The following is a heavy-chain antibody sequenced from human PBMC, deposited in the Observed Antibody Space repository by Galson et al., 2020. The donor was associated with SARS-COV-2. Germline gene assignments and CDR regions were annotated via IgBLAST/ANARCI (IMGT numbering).Heavy chain of an antibody. Sequence: GESLKISCAASGFTFSSYSMNWVRQAPGKGLEWVSSISSSSSYIYYADSVKGRFTISRDNAKNSLYLQMNSLRAEDTAVYYCARDHYYGLGSGIDYWGQGTLVTVSS. CDR1: GFTFSSYS. CDR2: ISSSSSYI. D-gene: IGHD3-10*01. V-gene: IGHV3-21*01. J-gene: IGHJ4*02. CDR3: ARDHYYGLGSGIDY.